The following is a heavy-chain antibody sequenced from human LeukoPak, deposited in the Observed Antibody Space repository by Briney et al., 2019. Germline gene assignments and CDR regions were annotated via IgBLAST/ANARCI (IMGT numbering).Heavy chain of an antibody. D-gene: IGHD6-13*01. CDR2: IIPIFGTA. J-gene: IGHJ5*02. CDR1: GGTFSSYA. CDR3: ARNGGWLSCIAAAATCPPNWFDP. V-gene: IGHV1-69*13. Sequence: SVKVSCKASGGTFSSYAISWVRQAPGQGLEWMGGIIPIFGTANYAQKFQGRVTITADESTSTAYMELSSLRADDTAVYYCARNGGWLSCIAAAATCPPNWFDPWGQGTLVTVSS.